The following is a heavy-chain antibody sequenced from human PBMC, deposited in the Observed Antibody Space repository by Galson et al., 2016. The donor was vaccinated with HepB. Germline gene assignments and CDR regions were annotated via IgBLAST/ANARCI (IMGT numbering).Heavy chain of an antibody. CDR3: ARQARGAAWAFDI. CDR2: IYYSGST. CDR1: GGSISSSSYY. V-gene: IGHV4-39*01. J-gene: IGHJ3*02. Sequence: SETLSLTCTVSGGSISSSSYYWGWICQPPWKGLEWIGSIYYSGSTYSNPSLKSRVTISVDTSKNQFSLKLSSVTAADTAVYYCARQARGAAWAFDIWGQGTMVTVSS. D-gene: IGHD1-26*01.